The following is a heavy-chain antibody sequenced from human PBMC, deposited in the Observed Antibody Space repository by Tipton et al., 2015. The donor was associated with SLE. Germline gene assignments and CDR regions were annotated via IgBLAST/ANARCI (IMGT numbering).Heavy chain of an antibody. V-gene: IGHV3-7*01. CDR1: GFSFSEYW. Sequence: GSLRLSCAGSGFSFSEYWMSWVRQAPGKGLEWVAHIKQDGSDKYYVDSVKGRFTISRDNAKDPLYLQMNSLRAEDTAVYYCVLWGSSWGFDYWGQGTLVTVSS. CDR3: VLWGSSWGFDY. J-gene: IGHJ4*02. CDR2: IKQDGSDK. D-gene: IGHD6-13*01.